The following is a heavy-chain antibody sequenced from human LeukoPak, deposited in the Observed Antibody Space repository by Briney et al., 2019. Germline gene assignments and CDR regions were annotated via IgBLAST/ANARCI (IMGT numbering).Heavy chain of an antibody. Sequence: PSETLSLTCAVSGGSISSGGYSWSWTRQPPGKGLEWIGYIYHSGSTYYNPSLKSRVTISVDRSKNQFSLKLSSVTAADTAVYYCARNSNPLYYGMDVWGQGTTVTVSS. CDR1: GGSISSGGYS. D-gene: IGHD4-11*01. V-gene: IGHV4-30-2*01. CDR2: IYHSGST. CDR3: ARNSNPLYYGMDV. J-gene: IGHJ6*02.